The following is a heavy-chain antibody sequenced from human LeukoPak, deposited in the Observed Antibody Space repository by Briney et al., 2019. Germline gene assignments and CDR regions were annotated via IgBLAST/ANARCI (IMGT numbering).Heavy chain of an antibody. CDR2: INSDGSST. Sequence: GGSLRLSCSVSGFTFSTYAMHWVRQAPGKGLVWVSRINSDGSSTSYADSVKGRFTISRDNAKNTLYLQMNSLRAEDTAVYYCARAGGGNWRYWGQGTLVTVSS. CDR1: GFTFSTYA. D-gene: IGHD4-23*01. CDR3: ARAGGGNWRY. V-gene: IGHV3-74*01. J-gene: IGHJ4*02.